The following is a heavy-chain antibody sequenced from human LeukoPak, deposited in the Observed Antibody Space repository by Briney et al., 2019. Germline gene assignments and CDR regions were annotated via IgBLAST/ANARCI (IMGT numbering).Heavy chain of an antibody. D-gene: IGHD6-19*01. CDR2: LNWNGGST. CDR1: GFSFDDYG. V-gene: IGHV3-20*04. J-gene: IGHJ4*02. Sequence: PGGSLRLSCAASGFSFDDYGMSWVRQAPGKGLEWVSGLNWNGGSTGYADSVKGRFTISRDNAKNSLYLQMNSLRAEDTALYYCARDERLSSGWYYFDYWGQGTLVTVFS. CDR3: ARDERLSSGWYYFDY.